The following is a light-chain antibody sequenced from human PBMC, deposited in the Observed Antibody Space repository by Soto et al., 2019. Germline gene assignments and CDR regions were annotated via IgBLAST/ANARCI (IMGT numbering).Light chain of an antibody. Sequence: EIVVSQSPCTLSLTQGERATISFRASQSVSSGYLAWYQERPGQAPSLLIYCAASRATGIPDRFSGSGSGTDFIHTITRLEPEDFAGDYCQHYGSSPRTFGQGTKVDIK. CDR3: QHYGSSPRT. J-gene: IGKJ1*01. CDR1: QSVSSGY. CDR2: CAA. V-gene: IGKV3-20*01.